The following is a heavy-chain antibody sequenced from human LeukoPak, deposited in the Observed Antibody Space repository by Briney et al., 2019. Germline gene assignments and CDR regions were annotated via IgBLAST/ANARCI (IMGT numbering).Heavy chain of an antibody. J-gene: IGHJ4*02. V-gene: IGHV3-30-3*01. CDR1: GFTFSSYA. CDR3: ARDFFRRLEMATILPDY. Sequence: GRPLRLSCAASGFTFSSYAMHWVRQAPGKGLEWVAVISYDGSNKYYADSVKGRFTISRDNSKNTLYLQMNSLRAEDTAVCYCARDFFRRLEMATILPDYWGQGTLVTVSS. D-gene: IGHD5-24*01. CDR2: ISYDGSNK.